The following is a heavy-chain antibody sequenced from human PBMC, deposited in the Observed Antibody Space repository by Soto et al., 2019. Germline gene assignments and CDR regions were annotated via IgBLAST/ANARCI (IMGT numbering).Heavy chain of an antibody. CDR3: VRPLPSGRNYGLDV. CDR1: GLTVSNAY. Sequence: GGSLRLSCAASGLTVSNAYMAWVRQAPGMGLEWVSVIYDNGTTYYADSVKGRFTISRDTSTNTLSLQMDRLRAEDTAVYYCVRPLPSGRNYGLDVWGQGTTVTVSS. V-gene: IGHV3-53*01. D-gene: IGHD3-10*01. J-gene: IGHJ6*02. CDR2: IYDNGTT.